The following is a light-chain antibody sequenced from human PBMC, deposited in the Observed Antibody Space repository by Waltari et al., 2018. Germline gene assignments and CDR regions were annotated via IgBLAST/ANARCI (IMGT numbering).Light chain of an antibody. CDR3: SSYAGSNTLL. V-gene: IGLV2-11*01. CDR2: DVS. Sequence: QAALTQPPSVSGSPGQSVTISCTGTSSDIGGYNYVSWYQQHPGKAPKLMIYDVSNRPSGVSDRFSGSKAGNTASLTISGLQAEDEADYYCSSYAGSNTLLFGGGTRLTVL. CDR1: SSDIGGYNY. J-gene: IGLJ2*01.